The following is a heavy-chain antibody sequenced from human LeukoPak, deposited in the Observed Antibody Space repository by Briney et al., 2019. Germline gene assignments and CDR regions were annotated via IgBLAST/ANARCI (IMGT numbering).Heavy chain of an antibody. J-gene: IGHJ3*02. CDR3: AREPKQQPNFIQGYAFDI. V-gene: IGHV4-39*07. D-gene: IGHD6-13*01. Sequence: PSETLSLTCTVSGGSISSSSYYWGWIRQPPEKGLEWIGSIYYSGSTYYNPSLKSRVTISGDKSKNQFSLKLSSVTAADTAVYHCAREPKQQPNFIQGYAFDIWGQGTMVTVSS. CDR2: IYYSGST. CDR1: GGSISSSSYY.